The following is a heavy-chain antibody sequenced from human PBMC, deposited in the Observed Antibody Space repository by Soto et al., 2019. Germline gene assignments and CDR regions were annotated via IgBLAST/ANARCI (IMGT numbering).Heavy chain of an antibody. J-gene: IGHJ5*02. D-gene: IGHD3-9*01. CDR1: GYTFTSYD. V-gene: IGHV1-8*01. Sequence: GASVKVSCKASGYTFTSYDINWVRQATGQGLEWMGWMNPNSGNTGYAQKFQGRVTMTRNTSISTAYMELSSLRSEDTAVYYCARGGPSLRYFDWLQNWFDPWGQGTLVTVSS. CDR3: ARGGPSLRYFDWLQNWFDP. CDR2: MNPNSGNT.